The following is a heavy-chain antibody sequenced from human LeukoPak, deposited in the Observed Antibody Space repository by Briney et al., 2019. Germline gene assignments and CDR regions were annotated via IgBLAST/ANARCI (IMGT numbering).Heavy chain of an antibody. CDR2: IIPIFGTA. CDR1: GGTFSSYA. D-gene: IGHD2-2*01. CDR3: ARDLRICSSTSCYRRDYYYYYMDV. J-gene: IGHJ6*03. V-gene: IGHV1-69*05. Sequence: SVKVSCKASGGTFSSYAISWVRQAPGQGLEWMGGIIPIFGTANYAQKFQGRVTIITDESTSTAYMELSSLRSEDTAVYYCARDLRICSSTSCYRRDYYYYYMDVWGKGTTVTVSS.